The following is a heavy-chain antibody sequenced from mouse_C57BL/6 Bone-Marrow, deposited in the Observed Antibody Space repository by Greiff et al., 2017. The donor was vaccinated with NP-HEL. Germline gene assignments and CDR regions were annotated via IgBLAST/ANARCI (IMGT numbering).Heavy chain of an antibody. CDR1: GYTFTDYY. CDR2: IYPGSGNT. J-gene: IGHJ1*03. D-gene: IGHD1-1*01. CDR3: ARRGITTGYWYFDV. V-gene: IGHV1-76*01. Sequence: VQLQQSGAELVRPGASVKLSCKASGYTFTDYYINWVKQRPGQGLEWIARIYPGSGNTYYNEKFKGKATLTAEKSSSTAYMQLSSLTSEDSAVYFCARRGITTGYWYFDVWGTGTTVTVSS.